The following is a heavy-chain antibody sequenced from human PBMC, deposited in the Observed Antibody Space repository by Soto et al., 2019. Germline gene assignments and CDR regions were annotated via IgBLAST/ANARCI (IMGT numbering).Heavy chain of an antibody. Sequence: PGGSLRLSCAASGFTFSSYAMGWVRQAPGKGLEWVSAISGSGGSTYYADSVKGRFTISRDNSKNTLYLQMNSLRAEDTAVYYCAKGAEGYCSSTSCYRLQHWGQGTLVTVSS. CDR1: GFTFSSYA. CDR2: ISGSGGST. CDR3: AKGAEGYCSSTSCYRLQH. J-gene: IGHJ1*01. V-gene: IGHV3-23*01. D-gene: IGHD2-2*02.